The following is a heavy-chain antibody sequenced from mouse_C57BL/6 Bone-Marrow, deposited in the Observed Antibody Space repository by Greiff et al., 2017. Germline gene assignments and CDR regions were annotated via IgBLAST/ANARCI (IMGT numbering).Heavy chain of an antibody. Sequence: QVQLQQPGAELVKPGASVKLSCKASGYTFTSYWMHWVKQRPEQGLEWIGMIHPNSGSTNYNEKFKSKATLTVDKSSSTAYMQLSSLTSEDSAVYYCARRQIASGAMDYWGQGTSVTVSS. CDR3: ARRQIASGAMDY. D-gene: IGHD3-1*01. CDR2: IHPNSGST. J-gene: IGHJ4*01. CDR1: GYTFTSYW. V-gene: IGHV1-64*01.